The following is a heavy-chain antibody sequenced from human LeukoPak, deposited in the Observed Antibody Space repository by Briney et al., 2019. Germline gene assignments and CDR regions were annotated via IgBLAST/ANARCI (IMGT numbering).Heavy chain of an antibody. CDR1: GFTFSSYG. CDR2: IRYDGSNK. V-gene: IGHV3-30*02. CDR3: ARDNRGYDILTGYSLAGYYYYGMDV. D-gene: IGHD3-9*01. Sequence: GGSLRLSCAASGFTFSSYGMHWVRQAPGKGLEWVAFIRYDGSNKYYADSVKGRFTISRDNAKNSLYLQMNSLRAEDTAVYYCARDNRGYDILTGYSLAGYYYYGMDVWGQGTTVTVSS. J-gene: IGHJ6*02.